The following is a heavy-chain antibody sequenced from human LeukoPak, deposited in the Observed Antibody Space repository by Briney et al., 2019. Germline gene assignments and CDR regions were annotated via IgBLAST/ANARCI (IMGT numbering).Heavy chain of an antibody. V-gene: IGHV3-48*01. J-gene: IGHJ6*03. CDR2: ISSSSSTI. Sequence: TGGSLRLSCAPPGFTFSSYSMNSVRQAPGKGLEWVSYISSSSSTIYYADSVKGRFTISRDNAKNSLYLQMNSLRAEDTAVYYCARETPYYDSSGMYYYYYMDVWGKGTTVTVSS. CDR3: ARETPYYDSSGMYYYYYMDV. CDR1: GFTFSSYS. D-gene: IGHD3-22*01.